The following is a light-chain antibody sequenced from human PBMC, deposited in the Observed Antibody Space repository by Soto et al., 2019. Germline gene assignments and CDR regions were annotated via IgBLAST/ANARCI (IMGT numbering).Light chain of an antibody. V-gene: IGLV1-47*02. CDR3: AAWDESLSGQV. J-gene: IGLJ1*01. CDR1: SSNIGSNY. CDR2: SNN. Sequence: QSVLTQPPSASGTPGQRVTISCSGSSSNIGSNYVYWYQQLPGTAPKLLIYSNNQRPSGVPDRFSGSKSGTSASLAISGLRSEDEADYYCAAWDESLSGQVFGTGTKVTV.